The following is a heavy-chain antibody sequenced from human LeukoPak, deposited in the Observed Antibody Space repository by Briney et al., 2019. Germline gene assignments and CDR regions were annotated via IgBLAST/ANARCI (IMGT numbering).Heavy chain of an antibody. CDR2: INGDGSST. D-gene: IGHD5-18*01. CDR3: ARVRYSYGLLDY. V-gene: IGHV3-74*01. Sequence: RGSLRLSCVVSKFTFSNYWMHWVCQAPGEGLVWVSRINGDGSSTAYADSVKGRFTISRDNAKNTLYLQMNSLRAEDTAVYYCARVRYSYGLLDYWGQGTLVTVSS. J-gene: IGHJ4*02. CDR1: KFTFSNYW.